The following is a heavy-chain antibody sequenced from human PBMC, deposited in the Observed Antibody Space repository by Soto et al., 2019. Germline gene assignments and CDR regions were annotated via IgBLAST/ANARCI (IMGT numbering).Heavy chain of an antibody. V-gene: IGHV1-8*01. CDR3: CRRRGYCSGGSCLTGNWFDP. CDR2: MNPNSGNT. J-gene: IGHJ5*02. D-gene: IGHD2-15*01. Sequence: QVPLVQSGAEVKKPGASVKVSCKASGYTFTSYDINWVRQATGQGLEWMGWMNPNSGNTGYAQKFQGRVTMTRNTSISTAYMELSSLRSEDTAVYYCCRRRGYCSGGSCLTGNWFDPWGQGTLVTVSS. CDR1: GYTFTSYD.